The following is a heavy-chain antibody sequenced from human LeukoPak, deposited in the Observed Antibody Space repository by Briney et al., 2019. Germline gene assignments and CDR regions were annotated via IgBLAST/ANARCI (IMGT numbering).Heavy chain of an antibody. CDR3: ARDSQWLGTRDSDYYYYYGMDV. CDR2: ISGSGGST. J-gene: IGHJ6*02. CDR1: GFTFSSYA. Sequence: GGSLRLSCAASGFTFSSYAMSWVRQAPGKGLGWVSAISGSGGSTYYADSVKGRFTISRDNSKNTLYLQMNSLRAEDTAVYYCARDSQWLGTRDSDYYYYYGMDVWGQGTTVTVSS. V-gene: IGHV3-23*01. D-gene: IGHD6-19*01.